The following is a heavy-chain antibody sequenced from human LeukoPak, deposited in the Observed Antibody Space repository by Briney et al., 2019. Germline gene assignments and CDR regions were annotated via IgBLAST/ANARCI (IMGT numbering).Heavy chain of an antibody. Sequence: PGGSLRLSCAASGFTFSSYAMSWVRQAPGKGLEWVSAISGSGGSTYYADSVKGRFTISRDNSKNTLYLQMNSLRAEDTAVYNCAKDSTVITMIVPKAFDYWGQGTLVTVSS. CDR3: AKDSTVITMIVPKAFDY. D-gene: IGHD3-22*01. CDR2: ISGSGGST. CDR1: GFTFSSYA. V-gene: IGHV3-23*01. J-gene: IGHJ4*02.